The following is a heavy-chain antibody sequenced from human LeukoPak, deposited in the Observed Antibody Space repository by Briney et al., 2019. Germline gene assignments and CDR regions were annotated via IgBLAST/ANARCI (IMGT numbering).Heavy chain of an antibody. V-gene: IGHV1-46*01. D-gene: IGHD4-17*01. Sequence: ASVKVSCKASGYTFTSYYMHWVRQAPGQGLEWMGIINPSGGSTSYAQKFQGRVTMTRDTSTSTVYMELSSLRSEDTAVYYCARETISTVTTSNAFDIWGQGTMVTVSS. CDR2: INPSGGST. J-gene: IGHJ3*02. CDR1: GYTFTSYY. CDR3: ARETISTVTTSNAFDI.